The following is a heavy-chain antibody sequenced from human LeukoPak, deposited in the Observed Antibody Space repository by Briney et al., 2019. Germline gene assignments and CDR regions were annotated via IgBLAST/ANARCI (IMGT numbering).Heavy chain of an antibody. V-gene: IGHV1-8*03. D-gene: IGHD3-3*01. CDR3: ARDMGHYGFWSGYYYYYYYMDV. J-gene: IGHJ6*03. CDR2: MNPNSGNT. CDR1: GYTFTSYD. Sequence: ASVKVSCKASGYTFTSYDINWVRQATGQGLEWMGWMNPNSGNTGYAQKFQGRVTITRNTSISTAYMELSSLRSEDTAVYYCARDMGHYGFWSGYYYYYYYMDVWGKGTTVTVSS.